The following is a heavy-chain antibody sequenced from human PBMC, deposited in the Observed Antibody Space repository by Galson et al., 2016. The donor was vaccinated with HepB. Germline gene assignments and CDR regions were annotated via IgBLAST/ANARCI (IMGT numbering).Heavy chain of an antibody. CDR3: ATPRDSSGSYFPPRD. J-gene: IGHJ4*02. Sequence: SLRLSCAASGFTFSSCLMAWVRQAPGKGLEWVATISAGGGTKYYADSVKGRFTISRDSSKNTLFLQMNSLRAEDTPVYYCATPRDSSGSYFPPRDWGQGTLVTVSS. D-gene: IGHD1-26*01. CDR2: ISAGGGTK. CDR1: GFTFSSCL. V-gene: IGHV3-23*01.